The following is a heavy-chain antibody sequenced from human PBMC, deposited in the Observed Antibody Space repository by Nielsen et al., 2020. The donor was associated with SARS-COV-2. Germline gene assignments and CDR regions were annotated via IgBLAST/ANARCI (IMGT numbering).Heavy chain of an antibody. CDR3: AKDIGDTEYYFDY. CDR2: ISWNSGSI. V-gene: IGHV3-9*01. D-gene: IGHD5-18*01. CDR1: GFTFDDYA. J-gene: IGHJ4*02. Sequence: SLKISCAASGFTFDDYAMHWVRQAPGKGLEWVSGISWNSGSIGYADSVKGRFTISRGNAKNSLYLQMNSLRAEDTALYYCAKDIGDTEYYFDYWGQGTLVTVSS.